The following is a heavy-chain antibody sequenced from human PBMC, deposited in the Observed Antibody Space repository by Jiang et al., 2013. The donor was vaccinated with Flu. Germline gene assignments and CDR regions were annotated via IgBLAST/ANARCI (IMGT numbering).Heavy chain of an antibody. V-gene: IGHV6-1*01. Sequence: QTLSLTCAISGNSVSSNSAAWNWLRQSPSRGLEWLGRTYYRSKWYNDYAVSVKGRITVNPDTSKNQFSLQLNSVTPEDTAVYYCARDPEYSLSCFDSWGQGALVTVSS. D-gene: IGHD6-13*01. J-gene: IGHJ4*02. CDR1: GNSVSSNSAA. CDR2: TYYRSKWYN. CDR3: ARDPEYSLSCFDS.